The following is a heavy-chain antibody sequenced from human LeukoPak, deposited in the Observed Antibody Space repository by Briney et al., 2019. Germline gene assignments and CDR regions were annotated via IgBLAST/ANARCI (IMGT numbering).Heavy chain of an antibody. J-gene: IGHJ6*03. D-gene: IGHD6-19*01. CDR1: GFTFSSYA. Sequence: GGSLRLSCAASGFTFSSYAMSGVRHAPGKGLEWVSAISGSGGSTYYADSVKGRFTISRDNSKNTLYLQMNSLRAEDTAVYYCAKGGEKYSSGWYPHYYYYMDVWGKGTTVTVSS. V-gene: IGHV3-23*01. CDR2: ISGSGGST. CDR3: AKGGEKYSSGWYPHYYYYMDV.